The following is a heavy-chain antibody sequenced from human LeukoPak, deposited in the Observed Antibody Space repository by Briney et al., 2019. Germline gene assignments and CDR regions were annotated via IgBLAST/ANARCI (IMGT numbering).Heavy chain of an antibody. J-gene: IGHJ4*02. CDR2: ISYDGSNK. V-gene: IGHV3-30*04. CDR3: ARDDYLDY. Sequence: GGSLRLSCAASGFTFSSYAMHWVRQAPGEGLEWVAVISYDGSNKYYADSVKGRFTISRDNSKNTLYLQMNSLRAEDTAVYYCARDDYLDYWGQGTLVTVSS. CDR1: GFTFSSYA.